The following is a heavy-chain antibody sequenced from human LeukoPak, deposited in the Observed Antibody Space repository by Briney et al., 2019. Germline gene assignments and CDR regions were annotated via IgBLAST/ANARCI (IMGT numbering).Heavy chain of an antibody. CDR2: IYYSGST. V-gene: IGHV4-39*02. D-gene: IGHD2-8*01. CDR1: GGSISSSSYY. Sequence: SETLSLTCTVPGGSISSSSYYWGWIRQPPGKGLEWIGSIYYSGSTYYNPSLKSRVTISVDTSKNQFSLKLSSVTAADTAVYYCAREGGRYCTNGVCHFDYWGQGTLVTVSS. CDR3: AREGGRYCTNGVCHFDY. J-gene: IGHJ4*02.